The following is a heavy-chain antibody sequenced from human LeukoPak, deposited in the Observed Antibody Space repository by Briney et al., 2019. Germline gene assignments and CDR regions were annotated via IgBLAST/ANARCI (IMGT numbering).Heavy chain of an antibody. V-gene: IGHV3-43D*03. D-gene: IGHD5-12*01. CDR1: GFTFDDYA. Sequence: GGSLRLSCAASGFTFDDYAMHWVRQAPGKGLEWVSLISWDGGSTYYADSVKGRFTISRDNSKNTLYLQMNSLRAEDTAVYHCARGGYDFDYWGQGTLVTVSS. J-gene: IGHJ4*02. CDR3: ARGGYDFDY. CDR2: ISWDGGST.